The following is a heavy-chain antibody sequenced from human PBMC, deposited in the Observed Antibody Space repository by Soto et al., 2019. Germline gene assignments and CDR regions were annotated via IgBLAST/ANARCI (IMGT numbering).Heavy chain of an antibody. CDR2: ISYDGSNK. CDR1: GVTFSSYF. Sequence: SLIVSWASSGVTFSSYFMHLVLQAPGKGLEWVAVISYDGSNKYYADSVKGRFTISRDNSKHTLYLQMNSLRPEDTAVYYCAKDLEGYCNTTSCYTHFGLDVWGQGTTVTVSS. J-gene: IGHJ6*02. CDR3: AKDLEGYCNTTSCYTHFGLDV. V-gene: IGHV3-30*18. D-gene: IGHD2-2*02.